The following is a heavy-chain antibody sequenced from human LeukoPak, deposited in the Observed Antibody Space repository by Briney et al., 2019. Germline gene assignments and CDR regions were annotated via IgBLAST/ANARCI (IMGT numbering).Heavy chain of an antibody. CDR2: IIPIFGTA. V-gene: IGHV1-69*13. CDR3: ARAPGYCSSTSCYNYYYYYMDV. J-gene: IGHJ6*03. D-gene: IGHD2-2*03. Sequence: ASVKVSCKASGGTFSSYAISWVRQAPGQGLEWMGGIIPIFGTANYAQKFQGRVTITADESTSTAYMELSSLRSEDTAVYYCARAPGYCSSTSCYNYYYYYMDVWGKGTTVTVSS. CDR1: GGTFSSYA.